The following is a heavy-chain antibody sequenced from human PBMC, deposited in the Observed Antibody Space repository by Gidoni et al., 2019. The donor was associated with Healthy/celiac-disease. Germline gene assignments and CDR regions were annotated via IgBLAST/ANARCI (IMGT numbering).Heavy chain of an antibody. D-gene: IGHD2-15*01. CDR3: AREMLGYCSGGSCYAMMD. J-gene: IGHJ4*02. CDR2: IYSGGST. CDR1: GFTVSSNY. V-gene: IGHV3-66*02. Sequence: EVQLVESGGGLVQHGGSLRLSCAASGFTVSSNYLSWVRQAPGKGLECVSVIYSGGSTYYADSVKGRFTISRDNSKNTLYLQMNSLRAEDTAVYYCAREMLGYCSGGSCYAMMDWGQGTLVTVSS.